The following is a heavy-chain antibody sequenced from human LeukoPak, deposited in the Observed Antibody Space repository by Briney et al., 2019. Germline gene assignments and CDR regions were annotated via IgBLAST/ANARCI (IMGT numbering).Heavy chain of an antibody. CDR1: GFTFGSSG. J-gene: IGHJ4*02. V-gene: IGHV3-21*01. Sequence: GGSLRLSCAASGFTFGSSGMNWVRQAPGKGLEWVSFISSSSHYIYYADSVKDRFTISRDNAKDSLYLHLNSLRAGDTAVYYCARDKFSRYYASGSLPDLFDYWGQGTLVTVSS. CDR3: ARDKFSRYYASGSLPDLFDY. CDR2: ISSSSHYI. D-gene: IGHD3-10*01.